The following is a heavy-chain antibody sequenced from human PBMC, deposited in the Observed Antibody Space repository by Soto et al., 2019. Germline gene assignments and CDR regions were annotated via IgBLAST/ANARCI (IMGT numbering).Heavy chain of an antibody. CDR1: GFTFSSYG. V-gene: IGHV3-30*18. CDR2: ISYDGSNT. CDR3: AKDHGSGCDWLRVVDAADI. D-gene: IGHD5-12*01. J-gene: IGHJ3*02. Sequence: QVQLVESGGGVVQPGRSLRLSCAASGFTFSSYGMHWVRQAPGKGLEWVAVISYDGSNTYYADSVKGRFTISRDTSKNTRSLQMNSLRAEDTAMYYCAKDHGSGCDWLRVVDAADIWGQGTMVTVSS.